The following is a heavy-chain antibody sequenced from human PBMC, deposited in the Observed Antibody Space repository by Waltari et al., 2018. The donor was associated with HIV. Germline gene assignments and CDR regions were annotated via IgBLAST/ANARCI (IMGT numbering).Heavy chain of an antibody. V-gene: IGHV3-30*18. CDR2: IANYGSNK. CDR3: AKDRHGVTIYGMDV. Sequence: QVQLVESGGGVVQPGRSLRLSCAASGFTFSSYGMHWVRQAPGKGLEWVVVIANYGSNKYYADSVKGRFTISRDNSKNTLYLQMNSLRAEDTAVYYCAKDRHGVTIYGMDVWGQGTTVTVSS. D-gene: IGHD4-17*01. CDR1: GFTFSSYG. J-gene: IGHJ6*02.